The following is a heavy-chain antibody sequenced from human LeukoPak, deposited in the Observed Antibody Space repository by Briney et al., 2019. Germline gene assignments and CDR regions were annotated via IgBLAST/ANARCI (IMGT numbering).Heavy chain of an antibody. D-gene: IGHD3-10*01. CDR1: GFTFCSYS. Sequence: GGSLRLSCAASGFTFCSYSMNWVRQAPGKGLEWVSSISSSSSYIYYADSVKGRFTISRDNAKNSLYLQMNSLRAEDTAVYYCARDRPSYGSGSYLNYYGMDVWGQGTTVTVSS. CDR2: ISSSSSYI. V-gene: IGHV3-21*01. CDR3: ARDRPSYGSGSYLNYYGMDV. J-gene: IGHJ6*02.